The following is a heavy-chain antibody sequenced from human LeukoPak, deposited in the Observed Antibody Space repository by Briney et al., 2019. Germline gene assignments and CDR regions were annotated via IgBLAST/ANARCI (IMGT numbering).Heavy chain of an antibody. V-gene: IGHV3-7*01. CDR1: GFTFGSSW. D-gene: IGHD2-21*01. CDR3: ARLTWVMSAPSPLTGFDS. J-gene: IGHJ5*01. Sequence: GGSLRLSCAASGFTFGSSWMSWVRQAPGKGLEWVANINQDAHVIFDMGYLRGRFTISRDNAKHSLYLQMNSLRVDDTAVYYCARLTWVMSAPSPLTGFDSWGQGTLVTVSS. CDR2: INQDAHVI.